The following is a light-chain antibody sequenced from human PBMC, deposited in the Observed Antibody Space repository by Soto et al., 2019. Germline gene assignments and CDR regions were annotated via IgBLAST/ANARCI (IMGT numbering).Light chain of an antibody. CDR1: QSVSSSY. Sequence: EIVLTQSPGTLSLSPGERATLSCRASQSVSSSYLAWYQQKPGQAPRLLIYGASRRATGIPDRFSGSGSGTYSTLTISRVEPEDFAVYYCQQYGSSPWTFGQGTKVEIK. J-gene: IGKJ1*01. V-gene: IGKV3-20*01. CDR2: GAS. CDR3: QQYGSSPWT.